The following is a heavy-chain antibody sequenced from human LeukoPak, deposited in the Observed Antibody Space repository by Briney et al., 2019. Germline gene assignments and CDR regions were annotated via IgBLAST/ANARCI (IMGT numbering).Heavy chain of an antibody. CDR1: GXTFTXXG. V-gene: IGHV1-18*01. D-gene: IGHD6-13*01. CDR3: ARVGNAGRGPNWFDP. CDR2: ISAYNGKT. Sequence: GASXXXXXXXSGXTFTXXGISWVWQAPGQGQEWRGGISAYNGKTNYAQKLQGRVTINTDTYTSKDYMEMKSQREGATAVYYCARVGNAGRGPNWFDPWGQGTLVTVSS. J-gene: IGHJ5*02.